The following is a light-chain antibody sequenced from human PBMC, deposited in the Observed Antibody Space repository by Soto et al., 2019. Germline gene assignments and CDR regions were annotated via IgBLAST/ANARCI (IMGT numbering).Light chain of an antibody. CDR3: QQYNNWPLT. Sequence: EIVMTQSPATLSVSPGERATPSCRSSQSVSSNLAWYQQKPGQAPRLLIYGASIRATGIPARLSGSGSGTEFTLTISSLQSEDFAVYYCQQYNNWPLTFGGGTKVDIK. CDR1: QSVSSN. CDR2: GAS. V-gene: IGKV3-15*01. J-gene: IGKJ4*01.